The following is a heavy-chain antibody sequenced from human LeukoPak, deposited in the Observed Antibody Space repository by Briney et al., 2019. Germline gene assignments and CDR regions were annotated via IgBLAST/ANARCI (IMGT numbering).Heavy chain of an antibody. CDR2: INPNGGGT. CDR3: AGGITGGDF. D-gene: IGHD1-14*01. Sequence: ASVKVSCKASGYTFTGYYIHWVRQAPGQGLEWMGWINPNGGGTNYAQKFQGRVTMTRDTSISTAYMELNRLTFDDTALYYCAGGITGGDFWGQGALVTVSS. CDR1: GYTFTGYY. J-gene: IGHJ4*02. V-gene: IGHV1-2*02.